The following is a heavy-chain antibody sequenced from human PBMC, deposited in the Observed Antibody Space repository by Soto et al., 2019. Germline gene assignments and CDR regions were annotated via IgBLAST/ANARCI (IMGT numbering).Heavy chain of an antibody. Sequence: GASVKVSCKASGYTFTGYYIHWVRQAPGQGLEWMGWINPYTGGRNYAQKFQGSVTMTRDTSIGTAYMELSRLRSNDTSVYYCAIGNGNIKEYSDSSTRLMDVWGQGTTVTVSS. CDR1: GYTFTGYY. CDR2: INPYTGGR. J-gene: IGHJ6*02. CDR3: AIGNGNIKEYSDSSTRLMDV. V-gene: IGHV1-2*04. D-gene: IGHD5-12*01.